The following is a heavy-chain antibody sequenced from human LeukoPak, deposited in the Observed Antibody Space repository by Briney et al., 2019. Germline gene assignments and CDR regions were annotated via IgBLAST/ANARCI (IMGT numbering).Heavy chain of an antibody. Sequence: GGSLRLSCAASGFTFSTYWMSWVRQAPGKGLEWVAGIKQDGSMKYYVDSVKGRFTISRDNAKNSLYLQMNSLRAEDTAVYYCAREGRLYNSGYEHWGQGTLVTVSS. CDR1: GFTFSTYW. J-gene: IGHJ4*02. CDR2: IKQDGSMK. CDR3: AREGRLYNSGYEH. V-gene: IGHV3-7*01. D-gene: IGHD5-12*01.